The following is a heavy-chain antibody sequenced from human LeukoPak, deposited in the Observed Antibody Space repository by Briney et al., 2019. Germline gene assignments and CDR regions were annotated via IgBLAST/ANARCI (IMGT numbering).Heavy chain of an antibody. D-gene: IGHD2-15*01. CDR3: ARGWGSSGSCPPVVDY. V-gene: IGHV4-34*01. J-gene: IGHJ4*02. CDR1: GGSFSGYY. CDR2: INHSGST. Sequence: SETLSLTCAVYGGSFSGYYWTWIRQPPGKGLEWIGEINHSGSTNYNPSLKSRVTISVDTSKNQFSLKLSSVTAADTAVYYCARGWGSSGSCPPVVDYWGQGTLVTVSS.